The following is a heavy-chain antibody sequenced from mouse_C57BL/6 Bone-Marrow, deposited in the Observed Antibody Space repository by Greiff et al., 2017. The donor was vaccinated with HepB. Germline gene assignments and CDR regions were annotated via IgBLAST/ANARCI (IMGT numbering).Heavy chain of an antibody. J-gene: IGHJ2*01. CDR2: ISYDGSN. V-gene: IGHV3-6*01. Sequence: EVQLVESGPGLVKPSQSLSLTCSVTGYSITSGYYWNWIRQFPGNKLEWMGYISYDGSNNYNPSLKNRISITRDTSKNQFFLKLNSVTTEDTATYYCAREAHWGQGTTLTVSS. CDR3: AREAH. CDR1: GYSITSGYY.